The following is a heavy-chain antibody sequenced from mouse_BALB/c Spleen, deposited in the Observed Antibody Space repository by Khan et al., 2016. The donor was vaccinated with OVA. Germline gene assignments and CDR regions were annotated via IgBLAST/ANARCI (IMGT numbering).Heavy chain of an antibody. Sequence: VQLQQSGAELVRSGASVKLSCTASGFNIKDHYMHWVKQRPEQGLEWIGRIAPANGKTEYDPKFQGKATITADTSSNTAYLQLSSLTSEDTAVYFCVRSRGSNIYWCQRTLVTVSA. CDR3: VRSRGSNIY. CDR2: IAPANGKT. CDR1: GFNIKDHY. V-gene: IGHV14-3*02. D-gene: IGHD1-1*01. J-gene: IGHJ3*01.